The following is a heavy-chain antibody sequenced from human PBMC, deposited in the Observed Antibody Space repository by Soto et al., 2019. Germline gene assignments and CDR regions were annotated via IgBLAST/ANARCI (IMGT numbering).Heavy chain of an antibody. V-gene: IGHV1-18*01. Sequence: ASVKVSCKASGYTFTSYGISWVRQAPGQGLEWMGWISAYNGNTNYAQKLQGRVTMTTDTSTSTAYMELRSLRSDDTAVYYCARDFVVVPAAIPYYYYGMDVWGQGTTVTVS. J-gene: IGHJ6*02. D-gene: IGHD2-2*02. CDR1: GYTFTSYG. CDR3: ARDFVVVPAAIPYYYYGMDV. CDR2: ISAYNGNT.